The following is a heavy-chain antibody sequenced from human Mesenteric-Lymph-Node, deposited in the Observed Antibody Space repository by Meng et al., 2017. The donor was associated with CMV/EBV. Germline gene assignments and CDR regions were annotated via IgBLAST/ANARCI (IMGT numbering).Heavy chain of an antibody. CDR3: ANRDTAMVMGYGMDA. J-gene: IGHJ6*02. CDR2: IQQDGSGR. Sequence: ETLSLTCTVSGGSISSGDYYWTWVRQAPGKGLEWVADIQQDGSGRYYVDSVKGRFTISRDNAKNSLYLQMNSLRVEDTAVYYCANRDTAMVMGYGMDAWGQGTTVTVSS. CDR1: GGSISSGDYY. V-gene: IGHV3-7*01. D-gene: IGHD5-18*01.